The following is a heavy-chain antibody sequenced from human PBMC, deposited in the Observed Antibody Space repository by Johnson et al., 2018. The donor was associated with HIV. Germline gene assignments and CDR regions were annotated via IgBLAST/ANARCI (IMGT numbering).Heavy chain of an antibody. CDR3: ARGGVSGYDLAAFDI. J-gene: IGHJ3*02. Sequence: MQLVESGGGLIQPGGSLRLSCAASGFTVSSNYMSWVRQAPGQGLEWVSVIYSGGSTYYADSVKGRFTISRDNSKNTLYLQMNSLRAEDTAVYSCARGGVSGYDLAAFDIWGRGTMVTVSS. D-gene: IGHD5-12*01. CDR1: GFTVSSNY. V-gene: IGHV3-53*01. CDR2: IYSGGST.